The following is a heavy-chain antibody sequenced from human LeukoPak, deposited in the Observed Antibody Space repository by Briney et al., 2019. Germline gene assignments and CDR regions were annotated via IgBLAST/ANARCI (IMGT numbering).Heavy chain of an antibody. CDR1: GGSFSGYY. V-gene: IGHV4-59*08. Sequence: SETLSLTCAVYGGSFSGYYWSWIRQPLGKGLEWIGYIYYSGSTNYNPSLKSRVTISVDTSKNQFSLKLSSVTAADTAVYYCARHRMDTAMVFDYYYYYGMDVWGQGTTVTV. CDR3: ARHRMDTAMVFDYYYYYGMDV. CDR2: IYYSGST. J-gene: IGHJ6*02. D-gene: IGHD5-18*01.